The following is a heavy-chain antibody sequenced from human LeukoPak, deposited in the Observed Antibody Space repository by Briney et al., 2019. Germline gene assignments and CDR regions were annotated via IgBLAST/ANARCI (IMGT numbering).Heavy chain of an antibody. CDR2: ISYDGSNE. CDR3: AKEREMATRYYFDY. D-gene: IGHD5-24*01. J-gene: IGHJ4*02. V-gene: IGHV3-30*18. CDR1: GFTLESYG. Sequence: GGSLRLSCAASGFTLESYGMHWVRQAPGKGLEWVASISYDGSNEYYGDSVKGRFSVSRDNSKNTLYLHMNSLRAEDTAVYYCAKEREMATRYYFDYWGQGTLVTVSS.